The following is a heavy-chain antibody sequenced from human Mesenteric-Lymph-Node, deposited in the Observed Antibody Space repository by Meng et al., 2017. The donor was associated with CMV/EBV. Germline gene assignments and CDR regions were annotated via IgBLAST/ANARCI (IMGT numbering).Heavy chain of an antibody. CDR3: AKEHCSGGSCLKYYYGMDV. CDR2: ISSRSTYI. D-gene: IGHD2-15*01. CDR1: GFTFSDYS. V-gene: IGHV3-21*01. Sequence: GESLKISCAASGFTFSDYSLNWVRQAPGKGLEWVSCISSRSTYIYYADSVKGRFTISRDNSKNTLYLQMNSLRAEDTAVYYCAKEHCSGGSCLKYYYGMDVWGQGTTVTVSS. J-gene: IGHJ6*02.